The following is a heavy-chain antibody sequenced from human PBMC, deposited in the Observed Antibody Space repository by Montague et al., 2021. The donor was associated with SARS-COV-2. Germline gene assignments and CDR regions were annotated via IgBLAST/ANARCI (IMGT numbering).Heavy chain of an antibody. V-gene: IGHV3-23*01. CDR1: GFTFSSYA. Sequence: SLRLSCAASGFTFSSYAMSWVRQAPGKGLGWVSAISGSGGSTYYADSVKGRFTISRDNSKNTLYLQMNSLRAEDTAVYYCAKDWELRYFDWLSHGWFDPWGQGTLVTVSS. D-gene: IGHD3-9*01. CDR3: AKDWELRYFDWLSHGWFDP. J-gene: IGHJ5*02. CDR2: ISGSGGST.